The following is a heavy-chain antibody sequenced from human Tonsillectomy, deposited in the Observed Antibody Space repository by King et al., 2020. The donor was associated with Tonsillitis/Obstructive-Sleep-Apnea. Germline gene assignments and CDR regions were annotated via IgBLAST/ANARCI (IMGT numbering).Heavy chain of an antibody. V-gene: IGHV3-30*04. Sequence: VQLVESGGGVVQPGRSLRLSGAASVFTFSSYAMHWVRQAPGKGLEWVAVISYDGSNKYYADSVKGRLTISRDNSKKTLYLQMNSLRAEDTAVYYCARGHYYDSSCYYYVWAFDIWGQGTMVTVSS. J-gene: IGHJ3*02. D-gene: IGHD3-22*01. CDR2: ISYDGSNK. CDR3: ARGHYYDSSCYYYVWAFDI. CDR1: VFTFSSYA.